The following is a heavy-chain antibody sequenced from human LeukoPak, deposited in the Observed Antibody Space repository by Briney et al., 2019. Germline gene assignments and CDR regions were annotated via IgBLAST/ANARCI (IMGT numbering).Heavy chain of an antibody. J-gene: IGHJ4*02. CDR3: VRVGFTTSWSNFDY. Sequence: GASVKVSCKAAGYNFPAHFMHRVRQAPGQGLEWMGRINPNGGDTNYAQKFQGRVTMASDTSISTAYMELNSLISDDTAVYYCVRVGFTTSWSNFDYWGQGTLVTVSS. V-gene: IGHV1-2*06. CDR1: GYNFPAHF. CDR2: INPNGGDT. D-gene: IGHD2-2*01.